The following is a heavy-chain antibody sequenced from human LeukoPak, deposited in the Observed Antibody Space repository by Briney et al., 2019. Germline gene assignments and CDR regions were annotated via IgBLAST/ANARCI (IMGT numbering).Heavy chain of an antibody. CDR3: AKRPSDYGDYVSYFDY. CDR2: ISDDGRSK. D-gene: IGHD4-17*01. CDR1: GFSFISYG. Sequence: GGSLRLSCAASGFSFISYGMHWVRQAPGRGLESVGVISDDGRSKDYADSVKGRFTISRDNSKDTLYLQMNSLRDEDTAVYYCAKRPSDYGDYVSYFDYWGQGTLSPSPQ. J-gene: IGHJ4*02. V-gene: IGHV3-30*18.